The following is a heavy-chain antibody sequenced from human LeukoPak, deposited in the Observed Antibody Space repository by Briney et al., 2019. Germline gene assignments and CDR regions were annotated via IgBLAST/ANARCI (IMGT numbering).Heavy chain of an antibody. CDR1: GGTFSSYA. CDR3: ARGPGSGYLGLDY. Sequence: GASVKVSCKASGGTFSSYAIIWVRQAPGQGLEWMGGIIPIFGTANYAQKFQGRVTITTDESTSTAYMELSSLRSEDTAVYYCARGPGSGYLGLDYWGQGTLVTVSS. J-gene: IGHJ4*02. V-gene: IGHV1-69*05. D-gene: IGHD5-12*01. CDR2: IIPIFGTA.